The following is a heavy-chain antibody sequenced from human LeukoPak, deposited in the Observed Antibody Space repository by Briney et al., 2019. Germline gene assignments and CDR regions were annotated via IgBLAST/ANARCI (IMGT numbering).Heavy chain of an antibody. V-gene: IGHV4-61*02. D-gene: IGHD3-10*01. CDR1: GGSISSSGYY. CDR3: ARDQTYSGSGIYTYFDY. Sequence: PSQTVSLTCTVSGGSISSSGYYWSWIRQPAGKGLEYIGRIYSTGSTNYNPSLRSRVTISVDTSKNHFSLKLSSVTAADTAVYYCARDQTYSGSGIYTYFDYWGQGILVTVST. J-gene: IGHJ4*02. CDR2: IYSTGST.